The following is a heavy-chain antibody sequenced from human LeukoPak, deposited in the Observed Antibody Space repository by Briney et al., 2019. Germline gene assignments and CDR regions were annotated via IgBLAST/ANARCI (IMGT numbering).Heavy chain of an antibody. CDR2: IRQDGSEK. CDR1: GFTFSNYW. Sequence: GGSLRLSCAASGFTFSNYWMSWVRQAPGKGLEWVANIRQDGSEKYYVDSMRGRFTISRDNAKNSLYLQMNSLRAEDTAVYYCVKEDFNVAAAGNPYYYYGMDVWGQGTTVTVSS. CDR3: VKEDFNVAAAGNPYYYYGMDV. J-gene: IGHJ6*02. D-gene: IGHD6-13*01. V-gene: IGHV3-7*03.